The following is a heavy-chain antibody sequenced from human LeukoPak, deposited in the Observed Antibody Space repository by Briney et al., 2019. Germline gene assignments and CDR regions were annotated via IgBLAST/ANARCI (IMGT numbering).Heavy chain of an antibody. CDR2: IIPIFGTA. J-gene: IGHJ4*02. V-gene: IGHV1-69*05. D-gene: IGHD6-13*01. CDR3: ASISPAGIAAAGRPWTNY. Sequence: GASVKVSCKASGGTFGSYAISWVRQAPGQGLEWMGGIIPIFGTANYAQKFQGRVTITTDESTSTAYMELSSLRSEDTAVYYCASISPAGIAAAGRPWTNYWGQGTLVTVSS. CDR1: GGTFGSYA.